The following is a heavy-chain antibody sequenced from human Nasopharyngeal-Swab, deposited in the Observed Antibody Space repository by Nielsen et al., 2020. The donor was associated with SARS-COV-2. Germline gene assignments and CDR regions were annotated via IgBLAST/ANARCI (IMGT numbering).Heavy chain of an antibody. D-gene: IGHD3-3*01. J-gene: IGHJ6*02. CDR3: ARGHLPDDFWSGYYIYKTYYYYGMDV. V-gene: IGHV4-34*01. Sequence: WIRQPPGKGLEWIGEINHRGSTNYNPSLKSRVTISVDTSKNQFSLKLSSVTAADTAVYYCARGHLPDDFWSGYYIYKTYYYYGMDVWGQGTTVTVSS. CDR2: INHRGST.